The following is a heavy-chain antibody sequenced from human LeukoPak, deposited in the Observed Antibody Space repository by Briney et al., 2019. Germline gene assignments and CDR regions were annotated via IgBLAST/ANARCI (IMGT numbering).Heavy chain of an antibody. V-gene: IGHV3-33*01. CDR1: GFTFSSYG. Sequence: GGSLRLSCAASGFTFSSYGMHWVRQAPGKGLEWVAVIWYDGSNKYYADSVKGRFTISRDNSKNTLYLQMNSLRAEDTAVYYCARVSSPGYCSGGSCLFDPWGQGTLVTVSS. CDR2: IWYDGSNK. D-gene: IGHD2-15*01. CDR3: ARVSSPGYCSGGSCLFDP. J-gene: IGHJ5*02.